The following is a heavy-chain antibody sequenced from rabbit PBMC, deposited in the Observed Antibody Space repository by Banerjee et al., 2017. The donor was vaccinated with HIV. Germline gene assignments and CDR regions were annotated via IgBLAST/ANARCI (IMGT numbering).Heavy chain of an antibody. CDR1: GFSFSSSYW. J-gene: IGHJ4*01. V-gene: IGHV1S43*01. D-gene: IGHD7-1*01. CDR2: IYTSSGST. Sequence: QEQLEESGGDLVQPEGSLTLTCTASGFSFSSSYWICWVRQAPGKGLELIARIYTSSGSTYYASWAKGRFTITRSTSLDTVDLKMTSLTAADTATYFCARFVYSAGYPGYANLWGPGTLVTVS. CDR3: ARFVYSAGYPGYANL.